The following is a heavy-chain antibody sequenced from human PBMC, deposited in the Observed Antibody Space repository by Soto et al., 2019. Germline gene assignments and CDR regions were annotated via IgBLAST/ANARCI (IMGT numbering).Heavy chain of an antibody. J-gene: IGHJ4*02. Sequence: DVQLVESGGGLVQPGRSLRLSCVASGFIADDYAMHWVRQAPGKGLEWVSGISSNSATINYADSVQGRFTISRDNAKNSLFLQMHSLRPEDTAFYYCVKDMKWGGMTTIHYFDSWGQGTLVTVSS. V-gene: IGHV3-9*02. CDR1: GFIADDYA. CDR2: ISSNSATI. CDR3: VKDMKWGGMTTIHYFDS. D-gene: IGHD4-17*01.